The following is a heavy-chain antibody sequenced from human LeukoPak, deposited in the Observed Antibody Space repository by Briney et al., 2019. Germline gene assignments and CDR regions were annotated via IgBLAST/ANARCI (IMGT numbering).Heavy chain of an antibody. CDR3: ARGWGSSWNRHFDY. V-gene: IGHV3-11*04. CDR2: ISSSGSAI. CDR1: GFTFSDYY. Sequence: GGSLRLSCAASGFTFSDYYMSRIRQAPGKGLEWVSNISSSGSAIYYADPIKGRFTISRDNAKNSLYLQMNSLRAEDTAVYYCARGWGSSWNRHFDYWGQGTLVTVSS. D-gene: IGHD6-13*01. J-gene: IGHJ4*02.